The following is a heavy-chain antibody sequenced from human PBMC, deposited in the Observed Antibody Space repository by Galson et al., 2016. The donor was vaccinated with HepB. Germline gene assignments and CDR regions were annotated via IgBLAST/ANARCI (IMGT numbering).Heavy chain of an antibody. Sequence: PALVKPTQTLTLTCTFSGFSLSTSGMGVGWIRQPPGKALEWLALIYWDDDKRYSPSLKSRLTITKDTSKNQVVLTMTNMDPVDTATYYCAHLPYSGYETTVGYYFDYWGQGTLVTVSS. CDR3: AHLPYSGYETTVGYYFDY. J-gene: IGHJ4*02. D-gene: IGHD5-12*01. CDR2: IYWDDDK. CDR1: GFSLSTSGMG. V-gene: IGHV2-5*02.